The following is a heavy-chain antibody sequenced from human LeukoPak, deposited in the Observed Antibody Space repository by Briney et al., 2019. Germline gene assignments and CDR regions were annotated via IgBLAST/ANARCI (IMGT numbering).Heavy chain of an antibody. CDR2: INPNSGGT. Sequence: ASVKVSCKASGYTFTGYYMHWVRQAPGQGLEWMGWINPNSGGTNYALKFQGRVTMTGDTSISTAYMELSRLRPDDTAVYYCARRGHYSNYGADYWGQGALVTVSS. J-gene: IGHJ4*02. CDR1: GYTFTGYY. V-gene: IGHV1-2*02. CDR3: ARRGHYSNYGADY. D-gene: IGHD4-11*01.